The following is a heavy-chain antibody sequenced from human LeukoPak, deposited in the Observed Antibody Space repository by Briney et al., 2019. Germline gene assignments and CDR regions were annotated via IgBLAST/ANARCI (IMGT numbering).Heavy chain of an antibody. D-gene: IGHD4-17*01. CDR2: IYHSGST. Sequence: SETLSLSCAVSGGSISSGGYSWSWIRQPPGKGLEWIGYIYHSGSTYYNPSLKSRVTISVDRSKNQFSLKLSSVTAADTAVYYCARDSDDYGDYFDYWGQGTLVTVSS. V-gene: IGHV4-30-2*01. J-gene: IGHJ4*02. CDR1: GGSISSGGYS. CDR3: ARDSDDYGDYFDY.